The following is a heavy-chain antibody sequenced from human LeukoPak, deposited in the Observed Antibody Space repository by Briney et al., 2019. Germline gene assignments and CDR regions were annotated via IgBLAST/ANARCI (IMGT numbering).Heavy chain of an antibody. V-gene: IGHV4-59*01. D-gene: IGHD2-15*01. CDR3: ARGLSAIVY. CDR2: IYYSGST. Sequence: SETLSLTCSVSGGSISSSYWSWIRQPPGKGLEWIGYIYYSGSTNYNPSLMSRVTISVDMSKNQFSLMLSSVTAADTAVYYCARGLSAIVYWGQGTLVTVSS. J-gene: IGHJ4*02. CDR1: GGSISSSY.